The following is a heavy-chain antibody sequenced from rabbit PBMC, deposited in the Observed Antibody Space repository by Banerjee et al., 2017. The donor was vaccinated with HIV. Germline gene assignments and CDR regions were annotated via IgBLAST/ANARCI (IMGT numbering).Heavy chain of an antibody. CDR2: IDPVFGNI. Sequence: QLKETGGGLVQPGGSLTLSCKASGFSLSSYYMSWVRQAPGKGLEWIGYIDPVFGNIDYASWVSGRFTISSDNAQNTLYLQLNSLTAADTATYFCARGLVAGVLDLWGPGTLVTVS. J-gene: IGHJ4*01. CDR3: ARGLVAGVLDL. D-gene: IGHD3-3*01. V-gene: IGHV1S7*01. CDR1: GFSLSSYY.